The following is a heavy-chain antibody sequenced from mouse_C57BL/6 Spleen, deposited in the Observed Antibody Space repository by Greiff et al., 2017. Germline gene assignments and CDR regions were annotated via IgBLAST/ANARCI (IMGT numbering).Heavy chain of an antibody. CDR3: ARALYGYGFAY. CDR2: IYPGSGNT. CDR1: GYTFTDYY. D-gene: IGHD2-2*01. V-gene: IGHV1-76*01. J-gene: IGHJ3*01. Sequence: QVQLKESGAELVRPGASVKLSCKASGYTFTDYYINWVKQRPGQGLAWIARIYPGSGNTYYNEKFKGQATLTAEKSSSTAYMQLSSLTSEDSAVYFCARALYGYGFAYWGQGTLVTVSA.